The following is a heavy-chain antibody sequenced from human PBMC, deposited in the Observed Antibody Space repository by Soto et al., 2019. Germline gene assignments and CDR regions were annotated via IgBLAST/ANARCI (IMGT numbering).Heavy chain of an antibody. Sequence: SETLSLTCTVSGGSISSYYWSWIRQPPGKGLEWIGYIYYSGSTNYNPSLKSRVTISVDTSKNQFSLKLSSVTAADTAVYYCARHYDSSGYYYEAGFDYWGQGTLVTVSS. CDR2: IYYSGST. V-gene: IGHV4-59*08. D-gene: IGHD3-22*01. CDR3: ARHYDSSGYYYEAGFDY. CDR1: GGSISSYY. J-gene: IGHJ4*02.